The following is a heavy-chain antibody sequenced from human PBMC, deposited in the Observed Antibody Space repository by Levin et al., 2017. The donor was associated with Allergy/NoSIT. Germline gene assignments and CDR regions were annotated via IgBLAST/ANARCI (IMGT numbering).Heavy chain of an antibody. J-gene: IGHJ5*02. Sequence: ASVKVSCKSSGYTFNTHGIAWVRQAPGQGLEWMGWINTYSGNTNYAEKFQGRVTMITDTSTTTAYMELRSLTYDDAAVYYCAKDGAAADSPYWFEPWGQGTLVTVSS. CDR1: GYTFNTHG. V-gene: IGHV1-18*01. D-gene: IGHD6-13*01. CDR2: INTYSGNT. CDR3: AKDGAAADSPYWFEP.